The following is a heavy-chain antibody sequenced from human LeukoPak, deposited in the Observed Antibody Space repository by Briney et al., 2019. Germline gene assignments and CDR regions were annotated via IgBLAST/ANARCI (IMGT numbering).Heavy chain of an antibody. CDR1: GGSISSGGYY. V-gene: IGHV4-31*03. CDR3: AGEGDYDSSGYYPY. J-gene: IGHJ4*02. Sequence: SQTLSLTCTVSGGSISSGGYYWSWIRQHPGKGLEWIGYIYYSGSTYYNPSLKSRVTISVDTSKNQFSLKLSSMTAADTAVYYCAGEGDYDSSGYYPYWGQGTLVTVSS. D-gene: IGHD3-22*01. CDR2: IYYSGST.